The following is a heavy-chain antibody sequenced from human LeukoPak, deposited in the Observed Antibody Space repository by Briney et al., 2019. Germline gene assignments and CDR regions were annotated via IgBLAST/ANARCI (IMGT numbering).Heavy chain of an antibody. J-gene: IGHJ4*02. V-gene: IGHV4-39*01. CDR1: GGSISSVRYY. CDR3: ARQSVTAMLFGFDY. CDR2: IFYGGST. D-gene: IGHD2-21*02. Sequence: PSETLSLTCTVSGGSISSVRYYWGWLRQPPGKGLEWIGTIFYGGSTYYNPSLKSRVSVAVDRSKNQFSLKLTSVTAADTAFYFCARQSVTAMLFGFDYWGQGTLVTVPS.